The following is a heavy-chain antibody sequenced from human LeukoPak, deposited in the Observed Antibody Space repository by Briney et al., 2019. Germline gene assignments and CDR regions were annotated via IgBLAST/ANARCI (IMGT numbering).Heavy chain of an antibody. J-gene: IGHJ4*02. CDR3: ARGPRRGALPYCSGGSCYSRATLPRASIDY. D-gene: IGHD2-15*01. Sequence: PSETLSLTCAVYGGSFSGYYWSWIRQPPGKGLEWIGEINHSRSTDYNPSLKSRVTISVDTSKNQFSLKLSSVTAADTAVYYCARGPRRGALPYCSGGSCYSRATLPRASIDYWGQGTLVTVSS. CDR1: GGSFSGYY. CDR2: INHSRST. V-gene: IGHV4-34*01.